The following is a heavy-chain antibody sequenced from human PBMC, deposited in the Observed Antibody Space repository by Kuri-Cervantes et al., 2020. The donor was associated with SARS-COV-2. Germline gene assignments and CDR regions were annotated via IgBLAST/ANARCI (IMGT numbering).Heavy chain of an antibody. Sequence: ASVKVSCKASGYTFTSYAMNWVRQAPGQGLEWMGIINPSGGSTSYAQKFQGRVTITADESTSTAYMELSSLRSEDTAVYYCARGLYLRSPVYGMDVWGQGTTVTVSS. CDR3: ARGLYLRSPVYGMDV. CDR2: INPSGGST. J-gene: IGHJ6*02. V-gene: IGHV1-46*01. CDR1: GYTFTSYA.